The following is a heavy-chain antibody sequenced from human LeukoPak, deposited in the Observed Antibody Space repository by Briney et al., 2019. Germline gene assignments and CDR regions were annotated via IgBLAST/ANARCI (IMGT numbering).Heavy chain of an antibody. CDR2: INHSGST. CDR1: GGSISSYY. Sequence: PSETLSLTCTVSGGSISSYYWSWIRQPPGKGLEWIGEINHSGSTNYNPSLKSRVTISVDTSKNQFSLKLSSVTAADTAVYYCARWIAARRGYWYFDLWGRGTLVTVSS. CDR3: ARWIAARRGYWYFDL. J-gene: IGHJ2*01. D-gene: IGHD6-6*01. V-gene: IGHV4-34*01.